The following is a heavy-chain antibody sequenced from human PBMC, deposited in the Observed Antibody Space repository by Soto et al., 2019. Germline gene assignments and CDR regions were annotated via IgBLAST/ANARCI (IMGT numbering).Heavy chain of an antibody. D-gene: IGHD3-22*01. J-gene: IGHJ3*02. CDR2: ISWNSGSI. CDR3: AKDFGSGYSGRNAFDI. CDR1: GFTFDDYA. V-gene: IGHV3-9*01. Sequence: GGSLRLSCAASGFTFDDYAMHWVRQAPGKGLEWVSGISWNSGSIGYADSVKGRFTISRDNAKNSLYLQMNSLRAEDTALYYCAKDFGSGYSGRNAFDIWGHGTMVTVSS.